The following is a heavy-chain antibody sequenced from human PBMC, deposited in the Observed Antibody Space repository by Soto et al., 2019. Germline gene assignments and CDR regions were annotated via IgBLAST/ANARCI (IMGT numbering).Heavy chain of an antibody. Sequence: PXESMRIYQKGSRYSFTSYWRTWVRQMPGKGLEWMGRIDPSDSYTNYSPSFQGHVTISADRSISTDYLQWRSLKASDTAMYFCARLGYDTSGYYLDYWGQGTLVTVSS. V-gene: IGHV5-10-1*01. CDR1: RYSFTSYW. D-gene: IGHD3-22*01. CDR3: ARLGYDTSGYYLDY. J-gene: IGHJ4*02. CDR2: IDPSDSYT.